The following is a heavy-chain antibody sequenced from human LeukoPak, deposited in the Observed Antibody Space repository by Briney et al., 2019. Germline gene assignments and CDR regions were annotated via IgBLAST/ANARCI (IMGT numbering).Heavy chain of an antibody. CDR3: ATDVDAAMVTFY. V-gene: IGHV1-69*04. J-gene: IGHJ4*02. D-gene: IGHD5-18*01. CDR2: IIPMLGIA. CDR1: VGTFTSYA. Sequence: GSSVKVSCKPSVGTFTSYAISWVRQAPAQGLAWMGRIIPMLGIANYAQKFQGRVTITAHKYTSTAYMDLSSLRPEDPAVYYCATDVDAAMVTFYWGEGTLVTVSS.